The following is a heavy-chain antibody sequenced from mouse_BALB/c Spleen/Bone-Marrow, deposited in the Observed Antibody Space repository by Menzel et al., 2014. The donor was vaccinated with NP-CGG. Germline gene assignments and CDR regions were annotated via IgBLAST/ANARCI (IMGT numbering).Heavy chain of an antibody. CDR3: ARTYGSSYFVY. D-gene: IGHD1-1*01. CDR2: IYPGDGDT. Sequence: VMLVESGPEMVKPGASVKISCRASGYAFSSSWMNWVKQRPGQGLEWIGRIYPGDGDTNYNGKFKGKATLTADKSSSTAYMQLSGLTSVDSAVYICARTYGSSYFVYWGQGTLVTVSA. J-gene: IGHJ3*01. CDR1: GYAFSSSW. V-gene: IGHV1-82*01.